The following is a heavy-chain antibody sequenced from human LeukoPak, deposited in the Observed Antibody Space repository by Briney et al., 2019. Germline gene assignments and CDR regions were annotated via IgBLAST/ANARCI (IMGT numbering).Heavy chain of an antibody. Sequence: ASETLSLTCTVSGGSISSYYWSWIRQPPGKGLEWIGYIYYSGSTNYNPSLKSRVTMSVDTSKNQFSLKLSSVTAADTAVYYCARYSGGSYFIADYWGQGTLVTVSS. J-gene: IGHJ4*02. V-gene: IGHV4-59*08. CDR3: ARYSGGSYFIADY. CDR1: GGSISSYY. D-gene: IGHD1-26*01. CDR2: IYYSGST.